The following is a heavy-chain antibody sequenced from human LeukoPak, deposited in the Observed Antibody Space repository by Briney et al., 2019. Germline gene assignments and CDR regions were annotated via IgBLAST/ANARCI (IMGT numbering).Heavy chain of an antibody. CDR2: ISSSSSYI. CDR1: GFTFSSYA. D-gene: IGHD4-17*01. Sequence: GGSLRLSCAASGFTFSSYAMSWVRQAPGKGLQWVSSISSSSSYINYADSVKGRFTISRDNAKNSLYLQMNSLRAEDTAVYFCAREPLYGDPGYWGQGTLVTVSS. CDR3: AREPLYGDPGY. J-gene: IGHJ4*02. V-gene: IGHV3-21*01.